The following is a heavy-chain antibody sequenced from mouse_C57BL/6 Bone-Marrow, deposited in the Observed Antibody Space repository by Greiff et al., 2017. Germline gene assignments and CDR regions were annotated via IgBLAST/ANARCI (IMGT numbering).Heavy chain of an antibody. CDR1: GFSLTSYG. V-gene: IGHV2-6*03. CDR2: IWSDGST. D-gene: IGHD1-1*01. J-gene: IGHJ3*01. CDR3: ARPGSSYVPFAY. Sequence: VNVVESGPGLVAPSQSLSITCTVSGFSLTSYGVHWVRQPPGKGLEWLVVIWSDGSTTYNSALKSRLSISKENSKGQVFIKMNSLQTDDTAMYYCARPGSSYVPFAYWGQGTLVTVSA.